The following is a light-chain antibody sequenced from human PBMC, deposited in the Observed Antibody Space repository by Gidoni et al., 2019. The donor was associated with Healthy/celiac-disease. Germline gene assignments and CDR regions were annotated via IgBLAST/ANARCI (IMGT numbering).Light chain of an antibody. CDR2: AAS. J-gene: IGKJ3*01. CDR3: QQSYCTPPFT. CDR1: QSISSY. Sequence: DIQMTQSPSSLSASVGARVTITCRASQSISSYLNWYQQKPGNAPKLLIYAASSLQSGVPSRFISSSAGTDVSLTIISLQPEDFATYYYQQSYCTPPFTFGPGTKVDIK. V-gene: IGKV1-39*01.